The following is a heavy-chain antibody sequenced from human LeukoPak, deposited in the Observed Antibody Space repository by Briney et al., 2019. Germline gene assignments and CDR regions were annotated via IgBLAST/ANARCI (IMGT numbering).Heavy chain of an antibody. Sequence: SETLSLTCTVSGGSISSYYWSWIRQPPGKGLEWIGYIYYSGSTNYNPSLKSRVTISVDTTKNQFSLKLSSVTAADTAVYYCARDILSRVYAFDIWGQGTMVTVSS. CDR2: IYYSGST. CDR3: ARDILSRVYAFDI. D-gene: IGHD6-6*01. V-gene: IGHV4-59*01. J-gene: IGHJ3*02. CDR1: GGSISSYY.